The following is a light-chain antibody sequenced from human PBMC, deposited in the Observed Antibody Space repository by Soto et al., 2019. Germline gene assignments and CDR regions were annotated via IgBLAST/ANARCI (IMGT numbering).Light chain of an antibody. CDR3: SSYTSSSTFVV. V-gene: IGLV2-14*02. CDR1: SSNVGSYDL. J-gene: IGLJ2*01. CDR2: EVT. Sequence: QSALTQPASVSGSPGQSITISCTGTSSNVGSYDLVSWYQQHPGKAPKLLIYEVTKRPSGVSNRFSGSKSGNTASLTISGLQAEDEADYYCSSYTSSSTFVVFGGGTKVTVL.